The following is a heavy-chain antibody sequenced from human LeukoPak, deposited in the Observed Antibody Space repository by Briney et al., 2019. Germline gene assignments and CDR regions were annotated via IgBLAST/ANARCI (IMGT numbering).Heavy chain of an antibody. CDR2: ISSTGSTI. V-gene: IGHV3-48*04. J-gene: IGHJ6*02. Sequence: PGGSLRLSCAASGFTFSSYWMSWVRQAPGKGLEWVSYISSTGSTIYYADCVKGRFTISRDNAKNSLYLQLKSLRVEDTAVYYCASFYSSSPNNYYYYGMDVWGQGTTVTVSS. D-gene: IGHD6-13*01. CDR1: GFTFSSYW. CDR3: ASFYSSSPNNYYYYGMDV.